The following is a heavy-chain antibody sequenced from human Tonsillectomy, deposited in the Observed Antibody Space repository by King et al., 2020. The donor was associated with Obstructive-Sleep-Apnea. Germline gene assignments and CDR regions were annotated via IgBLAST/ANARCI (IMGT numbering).Heavy chain of an antibody. J-gene: IGHJ4*02. Sequence: QLQESGPGLVKPSQTLSLTCTVSGASISSGDFYWNWIRQPPGKGLEWIGYIYYIGSTYYNPSLKSRVTISIDTSKNQFSRKLNSVTAADTAVYYCARDRFEGGSYGNLAMWGYWGQGTLVTVSS. CDR1: GASISSGDFY. D-gene: IGHD1-26*01. CDR2: IYYIGST. CDR3: ARDRFEGGSYGNLAMWGY. V-gene: IGHV4-30-4*01.